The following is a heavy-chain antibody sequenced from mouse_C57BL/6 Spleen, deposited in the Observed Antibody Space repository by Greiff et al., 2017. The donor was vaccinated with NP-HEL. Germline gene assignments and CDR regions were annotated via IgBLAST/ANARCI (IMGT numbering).Heavy chain of an antibody. Sequence: EVNVVESGGDLVKPGGSLKLSCAASGFTFSSYGMSWVRQTPDKRLEWVATISSGGSYTYYPDSVKGRFTISRDNAKNTLYLQMSSLKSEDTAMYYCARKGSDGYFFAMDYWGQGTSVTVSS. J-gene: IGHJ4*01. CDR2: ISSGGSYT. V-gene: IGHV5-6*01. CDR3: ARKGSDGYFFAMDY. CDR1: GFTFSSYG. D-gene: IGHD2-3*01.